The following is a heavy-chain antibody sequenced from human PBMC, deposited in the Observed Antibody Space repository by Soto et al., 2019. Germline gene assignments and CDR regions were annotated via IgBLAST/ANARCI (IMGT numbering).Heavy chain of an antibody. Sequence: GGSLRLSCAASGFTFINYAMSWVRQAPGKGLEWVSAISGSGGTTYFADSVKGRVTISRDNSRNTLSLQMSSLRAEDTAIYYCAKAAPSTVPCFDDGGQGTRVTVSS. CDR3: AKAAPSTVPCFDD. J-gene: IGHJ4*02. V-gene: IGHV3-23*01. CDR2: ISGSGGTT. D-gene: IGHD4-17*01. CDR1: GFTFINYA.